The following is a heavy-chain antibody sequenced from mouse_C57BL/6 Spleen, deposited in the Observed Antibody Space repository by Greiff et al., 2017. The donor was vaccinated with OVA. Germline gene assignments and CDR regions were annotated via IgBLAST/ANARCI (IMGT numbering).Heavy chain of an antibody. CDR2: IYPRGGST. CDR3: ASGRLGPSDY. Sequence: QVQLQQSGPELVKPGASVKLSCKASGYTFTSYDINWVKQRPGQGLEWIGWIYPRGGSTKYNEKFKGQATLTVDTPSSTAYMELHSLTSEDSAVYFCASGRLGPSDYWGQGTTLTVSS. V-gene: IGHV1-85*01. J-gene: IGHJ2*01. CDR1: GYTFTSYD. D-gene: IGHD4-1*01.